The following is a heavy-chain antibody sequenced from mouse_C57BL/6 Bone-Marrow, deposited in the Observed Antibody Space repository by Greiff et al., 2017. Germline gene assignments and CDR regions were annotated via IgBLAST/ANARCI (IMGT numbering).Heavy chain of an antibody. CDR3: TRGGITTVVALYYFDY. Sequence: VQLQQSGTVLARPGASVKMSCKTSGYTFTSYWMHWVKQRPGQGLEWIGAIYPGNSDTSYNQKFKGKAKLTAVTSASTAYMELSSLTNEDSAVYYCTRGGITTVVALYYFDYWGQGTTLTVSS. D-gene: IGHD1-1*01. V-gene: IGHV1-5*01. CDR1: GYTFTSYW. J-gene: IGHJ2*01. CDR2: IYPGNSDT.